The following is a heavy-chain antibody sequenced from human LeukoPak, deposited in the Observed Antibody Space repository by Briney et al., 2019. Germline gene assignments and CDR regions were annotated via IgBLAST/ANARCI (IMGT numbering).Heavy chain of an antibody. Sequence: ASVKVSCKASGYTFTSYGISWVRQAPGQGLEWMGWISAYNGNTNYAQKLQGRVTMTRDTSTSTVYMELSSLRSEDTAVYYCARDIYDSSGYYYVPTGGGVDYWGQGTLVTVSS. D-gene: IGHD3-22*01. CDR3: ARDIYDSSGYYYVPTGGGVDY. CDR1: GYTFTSYG. J-gene: IGHJ4*02. CDR2: ISAYNGNT. V-gene: IGHV1-18*01.